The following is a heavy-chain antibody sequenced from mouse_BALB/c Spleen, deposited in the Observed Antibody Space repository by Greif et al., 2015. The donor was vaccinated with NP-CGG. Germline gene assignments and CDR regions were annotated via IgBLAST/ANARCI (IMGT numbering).Heavy chain of an antibody. V-gene: IGHV1-7*01. J-gene: IGHJ2*01. CDR3: ARRDSSGYGY. CDR1: GYTFTSCW. D-gene: IGHD3-2*01. Sequence: QVQLQQSGAELAKPGASVKMSCKASGYTFTSCWMHWVKQRPGQGLEWIGYINPSTGYTEYNQKFKDKATLTADKSSTTAYMQLSSLTSEDSAVYYCARRDSSGYGYWGQGTTLTVSS. CDR2: INPSTGYT.